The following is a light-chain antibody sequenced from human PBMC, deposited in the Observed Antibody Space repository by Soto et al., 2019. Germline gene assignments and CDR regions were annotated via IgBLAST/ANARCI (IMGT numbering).Light chain of an antibody. CDR3: QQANSFPLT. CDR1: QDIRSW. CDR2: GAS. J-gene: IGKJ4*01. V-gene: IGKV1D-12*01. Sequence: DIQMTQSPSSVSASVGDRVTITCRASQDIRSWLAWYQQKPGKGPKLLIYGASSLQSGVPSRFSGSGSGTDFILTISSLQPEDFALYYCQQANSFPLTFGGGTKVEIK.